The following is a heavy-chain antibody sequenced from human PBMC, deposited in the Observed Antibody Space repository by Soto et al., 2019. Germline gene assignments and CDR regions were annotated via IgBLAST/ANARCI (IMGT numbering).Heavy chain of an antibody. CDR1: GFTLTTYA. CDR3: AKEGIELWSAFDY. CDR2: ISNDGDDK. Sequence: PGGSLRLSCAASGFTLTTYAMSWVRQAPGKGLEWVAVISNDGDDKYYADSVKGRFTISRDNSRNTLYLQMNSLRPEDTAMYYCAKEGIELWSAFDYWGQGTLVTVSS. V-gene: IGHV3-30*18. D-gene: IGHD5-18*01. J-gene: IGHJ4*02.